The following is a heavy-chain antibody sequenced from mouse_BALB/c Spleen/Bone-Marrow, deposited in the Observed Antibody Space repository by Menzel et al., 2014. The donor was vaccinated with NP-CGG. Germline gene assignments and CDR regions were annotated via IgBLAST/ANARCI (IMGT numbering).Heavy chain of an antibody. V-gene: IGHV5-6-3*01. CDR1: GFTFSSYG. D-gene: IGHD2-1*01. CDR3: ARERYPGNGRIFEY. J-gene: IGHJ2*01. CDR2: INSNGGST. Sequence: VQLKDSGGGLVQPGGSLKLSCAASGFTFSSYGTSWVRQTPDKRLELVATINSNGGSTYYPDSVKGRFTISRDNAKNTLYLQMSSPKSEDTAKYYCARERYPGNGRIFEYWGQGTTLTVSS.